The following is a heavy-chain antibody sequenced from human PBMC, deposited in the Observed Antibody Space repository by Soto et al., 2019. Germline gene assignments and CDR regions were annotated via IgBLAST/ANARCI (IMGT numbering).Heavy chain of an antibody. CDR3: ARDLRSYGGSYESLGY. D-gene: IGHD1-26*01. CDR1: GFTFSSYG. J-gene: IGHJ4*02. Sequence: GGSLRLSCAASGFTFSSYGMHWVRQAPGKGLEWVAVIWYDGSNKYYADSVKGRFTISRDNSKNTLYLQMNSLRAEDTAVYYCARDLRSYGGSYESLGYWGQGTLVTVSS. CDR2: IWYDGSNK. V-gene: IGHV3-33*01.